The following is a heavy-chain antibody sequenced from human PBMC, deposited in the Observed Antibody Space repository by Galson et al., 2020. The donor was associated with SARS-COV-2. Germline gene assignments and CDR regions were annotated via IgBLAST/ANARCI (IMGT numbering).Heavy chain of an antibody. J-gene: IGHJ5*02. V-gene: IGHV4-61*02. CDR3: ARDHKKTDFWRGYVGPGIRFDP. CDR2: IYTSRST. D-gene: IGHD3-3*01. CDR1: GGPISSGTYY. Sequence: SETLSLTCTVSGGPISSGTYYWTWIRQPAGQGLEWNGRIYTSRSTNYHPTLKSRVTISVDTSKNQSSLKLSSATAADTALYYCARDHKKTDFWRGYVGPGIRFDPWGQGTLVTVSS.